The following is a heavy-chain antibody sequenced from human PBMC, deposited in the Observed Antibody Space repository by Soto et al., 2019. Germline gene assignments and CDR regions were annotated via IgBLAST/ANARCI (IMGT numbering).Heavy chain of an antibody. Sequence: PSETLSLTCTVSGGSISSYYWSWIRQPPGKGLEWIGYIYYSGSTNYNPSLKSRVTISVDTSKNQFSLKLSSVTAADTAVYYCARDMVYYDILTGYYTNWFDPWGQGTLVTVSS. V-gene: IGHV4-59*01. J-gene: IGHJ5*02. CDR3: ARDMVYYDILTGYYTNWFDP. D-gene: IGHD3-9*01. CDR2: IYYSGST. CDR1: GGSISSYY.